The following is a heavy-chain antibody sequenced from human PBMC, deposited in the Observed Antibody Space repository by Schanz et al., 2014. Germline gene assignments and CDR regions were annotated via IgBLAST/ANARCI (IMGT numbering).Heavy chain of an antibody. CDR3: ATASSPVREAGAGSSFHL. D-gene: IGHD6-13*01. CDR2: IKSKTDGETT. Sequence: DVHLLESGGGLVQPGGSLRLSCAASTSIFNHAWMSWVRQAPGKGLEWLGRIKSKTDGETTDYAAPVKGRFSISRDDSQSTLYLQTNSLKIEDTAVYYCATASSPVREAGAGSSFHLWGQGTLVTVSP. J-gene: IGHJ5*02. V-gene: IGHV3-15*01. CDR1: TSIFNHAW.